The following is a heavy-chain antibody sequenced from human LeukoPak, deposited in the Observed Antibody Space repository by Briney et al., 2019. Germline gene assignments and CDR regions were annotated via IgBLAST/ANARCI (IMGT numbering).Heavy chain of an antibody. CDR1: GGSISSGGNY. Sequence: SETLSLTCTVSGGSISSGGNYWSWIRQPPGKGLEWIGYIYHSGSTYYNPSLKSRVTISVDRSKNQFSLKLSSVTAADTAVYYCARDQNYYDSSGYRNLWYFDLWGRGTLVTVSS. CDR3: ARDQNYYDSSGYRNLWYFDL. V-gene: IGHV4-30-2*01. D-gene: IGHD3-22*01. J-gene: IGHJ2*01. CDR2: IYHSGST.